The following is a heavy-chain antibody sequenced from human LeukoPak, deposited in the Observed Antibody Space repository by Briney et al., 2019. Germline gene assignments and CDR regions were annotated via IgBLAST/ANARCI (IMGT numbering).Heavy chain of an antibody. Sequence: GASVKVSCKASGYTFTNYYMHWVRQAPGQGPEWMGIIDPSGGSTTYAQKFQGRVTMTRDTSTSTVYMELSSLRSEDTAVYYCARVFPPYCSSTSCYTNYGMDVWGQGTTVTVSS. D-gene: IGHD2-2*02. CDR2: IDPSGGST. CDR1: GYTFTNYY. CDR3: ARVFPPYCSSTSCYTNYGMDV. J-gene: IGHJ6*02. V-gene: IGHV1-46*01.